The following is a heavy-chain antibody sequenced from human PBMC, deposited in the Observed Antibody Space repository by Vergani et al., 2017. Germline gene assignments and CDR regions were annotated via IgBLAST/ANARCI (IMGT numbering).Heavy chain of an antibody. D-gene: IGHD2-2*01. CDR1: GGTFSSYA. J-gene: IGHJ5*02. Sequence: QVQLVQSGAEVKKPGSSVKVSCKASGGTFSSYAISWVRQAPGQGLEWMGGIIPIFGTATYAQKFQGRVTITADESTSTAYMELSSLRSEDTAVYYCTLGYCSSTSCHPLWGVHNWFDPWGQGTLVTVSS. CDR3: TLGYCSSTSCHPLWGVHNWFDP. V-gene: IGHV1-69*01. CDR2: IIPIFGTA.